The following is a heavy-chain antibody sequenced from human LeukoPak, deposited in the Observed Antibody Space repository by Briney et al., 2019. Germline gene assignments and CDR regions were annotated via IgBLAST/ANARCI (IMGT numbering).Heavy chain of an antibody. CDR1: GFAFNTYS. V-gene: IGHV3-21*01. CDR3: ARDFDRAGDFHHFDY. CDR2: IISSTGSV. D-gene: IGHD3-9*01. J-gene: IGHJ4*02. Sequence: GGSLRLSCAASGFAFNTYSMNWVRQAPGEGLQWFSSIISSTGSVYYSDSVKGRFTISRDTAKNTLYLQMNNLRAEDTGVYYCARDFDRAGDFHHFDYWGQGTLVTVSS.